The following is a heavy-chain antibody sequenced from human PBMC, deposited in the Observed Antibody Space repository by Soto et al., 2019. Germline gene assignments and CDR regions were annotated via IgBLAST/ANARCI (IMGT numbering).Heavy chain of an antibody. Sequence: SARLVWKACRSRLGSYARSGVRQAPGQGLEWIGGIIPIFGTANYAQKFQGRVTITADESTSTAYMELSRLRSEETAVYYFASGIQLHALFYDGGQGALVTVSS. J-gene: IGHJ4*02. V-gene: IGHV1-69*13. CDR2: IIPIFGTA. D-gene: IGHD2-2*01. CDR3: ASGIQLHALFYD. CDR1: RSRLGSYA.